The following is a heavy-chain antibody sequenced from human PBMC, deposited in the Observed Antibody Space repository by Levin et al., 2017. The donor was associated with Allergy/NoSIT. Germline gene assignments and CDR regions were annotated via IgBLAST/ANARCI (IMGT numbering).Heavy chain of an antibody. CDR1: GGSVSSGSYY. CDR2: IYYSGST. CDR3: ARVVVLRYFDWLSPNWFDP. Sequence: SETLSLTCTVSGGSVSSGSYYWSWIRQPPGKGLEWIGYIYYSGSTNYNPSLKSRVTISVDTSKNQFSLKLSSVTAADTAVYYCARVVVLRYFDWLSPNWFDPWGQGTLVTVSS. D-gene: IGHD3-9*01. V-gene: IGHV4-61*01. J-gene: IGHJ5*02.